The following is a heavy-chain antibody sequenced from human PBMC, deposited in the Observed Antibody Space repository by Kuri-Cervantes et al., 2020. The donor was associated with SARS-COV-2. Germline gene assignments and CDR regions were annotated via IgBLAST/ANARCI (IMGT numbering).Heavy chain of an antibody. J-gene: IGHJ3*02. CDR3: ARPLYYYDSSGYPGSVVAFDI. D-gene: IGHD3-22*01. V-gene: IGHV5-51*01. CDR1: GYSFTSYW. Sequence: GESLKISCKGSGYSFTSYWIGWVRQMPGKGLEGMGIIYPGDSDTRYSPSFQGQVTISADKSISTAYLQWSSLKASDTAMYYCARPLYYYDSSGYPGSVVAFDIWGQGTMVTVSS. CDR2: IYPGDSDT.